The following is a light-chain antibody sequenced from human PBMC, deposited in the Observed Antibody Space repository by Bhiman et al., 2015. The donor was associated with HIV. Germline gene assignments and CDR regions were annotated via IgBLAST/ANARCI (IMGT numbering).Light chain of an antibody. J-gene: IGLJ1*01. CDR1: SSDVGDYDY. V-gene: IGLV2-14*03. CDR3: TSLTSSLTYV. CDR2: DVT. Sequence: QSALTQSASVSGSPGQSITISCTGTSSDVGDYDYVSWYQQHPGKAPKLMIYDVTNRPSGVSNRFSGSKSGNTASLSISGLQAEDEADYYCTSLTSSLTYVFGTGTNVTVL.